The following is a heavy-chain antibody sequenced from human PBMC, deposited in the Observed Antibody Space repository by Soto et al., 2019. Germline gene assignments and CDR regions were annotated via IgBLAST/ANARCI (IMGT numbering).Heavy chain of an antibody. D-gene: IGHD4-17*01. CDR3: TSTVTTSTFDY. CDR2: IYYSGST. Sequence: QVQLQESGPGLVKPSETLSLTCTVSGGSISSYYWSWIRQPPGKGLEWIGYIYYSGSTNYNPSLEGRVTTSIDTSKNQFSLTLSPVTAADTAVYYCTSTVTTSTFDYWGQGTLVTVSS. CDR1: GGSISSYY. J-gene: IGHJ4*02. V-gene: IGHV4-59*08.